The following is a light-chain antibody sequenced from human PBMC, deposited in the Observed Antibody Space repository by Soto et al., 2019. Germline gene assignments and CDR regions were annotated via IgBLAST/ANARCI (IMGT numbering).Light chain of an antibody. V-gene: IGLV1-40*01. Sequence: QSVLTQPPSGSGAPGQRVTISCTGSSSNIGAGYGVHWYQQLPGTAPKLLIYGNSNRHSGVPDRFSGSKSGTSDSLAITWLQAEDEGDYYCQSYDGRLSGWVFGGGTTLTVL. CDR1: SSNIGAGYG. CDR2: GNS. J-gene: IGLJ3*02. CDR3: QSYDGRLSGWV.